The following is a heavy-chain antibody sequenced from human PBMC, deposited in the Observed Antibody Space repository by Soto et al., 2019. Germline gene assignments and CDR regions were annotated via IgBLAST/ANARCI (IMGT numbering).Heavy chain of an antibody. V-gene: IGHV1-24*01. CDR3: ATPAPLREVMITTINFDF. D-gene: IGHD3-9*01. CDR2: FDPEGGKE. J-gene: IGHJ4*01. CDR1: GHTLTEFS. Sequence: ASVKVSCKVSGHTLTEFSIHWVRQAPGKGLEWMGGFDPEGGKEIYAHKWQGSFTVTEDTVTDTAYMELSGLKSTATAVYSFATPAPLREVMITTINFDFWGQGTLVTVSS.